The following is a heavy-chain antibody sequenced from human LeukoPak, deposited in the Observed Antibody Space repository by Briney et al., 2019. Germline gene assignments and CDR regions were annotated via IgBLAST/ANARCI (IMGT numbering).Heavy chain of an antibody. CDR2: IFYSGTT. D-gene: IGHD3-9*01. CDR1: GGSISNYY. CDR3: ARLSTDYDILTGYSPYYFDY. Sequence: SETLSLTCTVSGGSISNYYWSWIRQPPGKDLELIGYIFYSGTTSYNPSLKSRVTISVDTSKNQFSLKLSSVTAADTAVYYCARLSTDYDILTGYSPYYFDYWGQGTLVTVSS. J-gene: IGHJ4*02. V-gene: IGHV4-59*01.